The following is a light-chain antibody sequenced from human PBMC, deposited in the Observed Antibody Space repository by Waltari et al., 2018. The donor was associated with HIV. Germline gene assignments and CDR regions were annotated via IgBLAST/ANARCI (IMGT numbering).Light chain of an antibody. CDR2: DVS. Sequence: QSALTQPRSVSGSPGQSVTISCTGTSSDVGVYNFFSGYQQHPGTAPKLMIYDVSSGAPAVPSRFSGASSVNTAPLTISVLHVADEADYYFCSYAGSYPVVFGGGTKLTVL. V-gene: IGLV2-11*01. CDR3: CSYAGSYPVV. CDR1: SSDVGVYNF. J-gene: IGLJ2*01.